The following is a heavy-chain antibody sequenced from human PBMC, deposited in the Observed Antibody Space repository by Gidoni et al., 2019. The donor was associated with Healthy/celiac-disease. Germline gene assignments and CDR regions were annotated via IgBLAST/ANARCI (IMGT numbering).Heavy chain of an antibody. CDR2: IYYSGIT. D-gene: IGHD3-22*01. J-gene: IGHJ4*02. CDR1: GGLLSRGGSY. V-gene: IGHV4-31*03. CDR3: ARASYYDSSGLDY. Sequence: QVQLQESGPGLVKPSQTLSLTCTFSGGLLSRGGSYWSLIRQHPGKGLEWIGYIYYSGITYYNPSLKSRVTIAVDTSKNQFSLKLSSVTAADTAVYYCARASYYDSSGLDYWGQGTLVTVSS.